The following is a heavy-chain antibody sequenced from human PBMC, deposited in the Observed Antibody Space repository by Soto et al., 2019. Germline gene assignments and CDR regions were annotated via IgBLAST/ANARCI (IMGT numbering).Heavy chain of an antibody. Sequence: QVQLQESGPGLVKPSGTLSLTCAVSGGSISSSNWWSWVRQPPGKGLEWIGEIYHSGGTNYNPSRKSRVTISVDKSEIQFSLKLSSVTAADTAVYSCARCIAAAGPIDDWGQGTLVTVSS. CDR2: IYHSGGT. V-gene: IGHV4-4*02. CDR1: GGSISSSNW. CDR3: ARCIAAAGPIDD. D-gene: IGHD6-13*01. J-gene: IGHJ4*02.